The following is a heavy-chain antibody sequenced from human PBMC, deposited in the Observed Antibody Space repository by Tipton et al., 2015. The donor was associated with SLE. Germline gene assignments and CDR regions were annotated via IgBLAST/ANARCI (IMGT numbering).Heavy chain of an antibody. Sequence: TLSLTCTVSGDSIGTYYWNWIRQSPGKGLEWIGEINDSGSTYYNPSLESRVTILVDTSKNQFSLKLSSVTAADTAVYYCARDEYRYDATGYHLLGHFDFWGQGTLVTVSS. CDR3: ARDEYRYDATGYHLLGHFDF. CDR2: INDSGST. CDR1: GDSIGTYY. D-gene: IGHD3-22*01. J-gene: IGHJ4*02. V-gene: IGHV4-59*12.